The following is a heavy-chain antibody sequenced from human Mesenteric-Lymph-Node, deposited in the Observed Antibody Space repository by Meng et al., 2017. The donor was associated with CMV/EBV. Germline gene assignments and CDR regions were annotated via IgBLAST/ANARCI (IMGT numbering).Heavy chain of an antibody. V-gene: IGHV3-30*02. CDR1: GLSFNSYG. CDR3: AKDIVPAAITHYYFDL. D-gene: IGHD2-2*02. Sequence: GGSLRLSCAAFGLSFNSYGMHWVRQAPGKGLEWVAYIRYDGSNQYYADSVKGRFTISRDNSDNTLFLQMNSLRVEDTAVYYCAKDIVPAAITHYYFDLWGQGTLVTVSS. CDR2: IRYDGSNQ. J-gene: IGHJ4*02.